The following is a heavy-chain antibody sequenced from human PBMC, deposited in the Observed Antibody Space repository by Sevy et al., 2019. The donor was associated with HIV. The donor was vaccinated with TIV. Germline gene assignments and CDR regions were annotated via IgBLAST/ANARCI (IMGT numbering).Heavy chain of an antibody. Sequence: GGSVRLSCEASGFTVSGNYMAWVRLAPGKGLEWVSLIDSGGSTYYADSVKGRFTISRDNAKNTLYLQMNPLRAEDTAVYFCARDRYYDASGYYYYYYGMDVWGQGTTVTVSS. J-gene: IGHJ6*02. CDR2: IDSGGST. V-gene: IGHV3-66*01. CDR1: GFTVSGNY. CDR3: ARDRYYDASGYYYYYYGMDV. D-gene: IGHD3-22*01.